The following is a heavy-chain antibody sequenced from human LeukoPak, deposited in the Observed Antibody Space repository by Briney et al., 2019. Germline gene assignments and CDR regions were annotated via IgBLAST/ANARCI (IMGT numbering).Heavy chain of an antibody. CDR2: IKSAGAT. Sequence: PGGSLRLSCAVAGFTVSNNYMSWVRLAPGKGLEWVSTIKSAGATHYSDSVKGRFTISRDSSNNVLFLQMNSLRVDDTAVYYCAKDSGHTPSDNWGQGTLVTVSS. CDR3: AKDSGHTPSDN. CDR1: GFTVSNNY. D-gene: IGHD6-25*01. V-gene: IGHV3-53*01. J-gene: IGHJ4*02.